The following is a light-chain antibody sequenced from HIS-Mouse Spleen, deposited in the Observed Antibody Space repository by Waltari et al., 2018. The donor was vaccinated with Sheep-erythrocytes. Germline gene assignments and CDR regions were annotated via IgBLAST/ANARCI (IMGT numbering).Light chain of an antibody. CDR1: KSSSSSY. CDR2: GAS. Sequence: EIVLTQSPGTLSLSPGERATLSCRASKSSSSSYLVWYQHKPGQAPRLLFYGASSSATSIPDRFSGSGSGTEFTLTMSRLEPEDFAEYYCQQYGSSPLFTFGPGTKVHIK. CDR3: QQYGSSPLFT. J-gene: IGKJ3*01. V-gene: IGKV3-20*01.